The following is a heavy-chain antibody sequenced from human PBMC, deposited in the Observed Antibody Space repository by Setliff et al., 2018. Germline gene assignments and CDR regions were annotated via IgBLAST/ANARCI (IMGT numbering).Heavy chain of an antibody. CDR2: SNHGGST. J-gene: IGHJ6*02. CDR1: GESFSNNY. Sequence: PSETLSLTCSVYGESFSNNYWSWIRQTPGKGLEWIGESNHGGSTSYHPSLKRRVTISLEMSKNQFSLTLSSVTAADTAVYYCARARPATIAGVVPGVADFGIDVWGQGTTVTVSS. V-gene: IGHV4-34*01. D-gene: IGHD2-2*01. CDR3: ARARPATIAGVVPGVADFGIDV.